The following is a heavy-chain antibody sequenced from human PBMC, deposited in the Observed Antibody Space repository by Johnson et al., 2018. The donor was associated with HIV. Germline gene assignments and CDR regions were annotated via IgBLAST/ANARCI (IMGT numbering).Heavy chain of an antibody. Sequence: QVQLVESGGGVVQPGRSLRLSCAASGFTFRTFPMHWVRQAPGKGLEWMAFISYNEDKKYYADSVKGRFTISRDNSKNFLYLQMNSLRAEDTATYYCARLPSGYNRDTFNIWGQGTMVTVSS. J-gene: IGHJ3*02. CDR2: ISYNEDKK. CDR1: GFTFRTFP. D-gene: IGHD5-18*01. V-gene: IGHV3-30*04. CDR3: ARLPSGYNRDTFNI.